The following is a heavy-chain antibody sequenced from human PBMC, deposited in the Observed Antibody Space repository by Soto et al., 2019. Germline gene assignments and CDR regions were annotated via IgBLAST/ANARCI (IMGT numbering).Heavy chain of an antibody. Sequence: QVQLQESDPGLVKPSETLSLTCTVSGGSISSYYWSWIRQPPGKGLEWIGYIYYSGSTNYNPSLKSRVTISVDTSKNQFSLKLSSVTAADTAVYYCAHIAVAPYWYFDLWGRGTLVTVSS. J-gene: IGHJ2*01. CDR2: IYYSGST. V-gene: IGHV4-59*01. D-gene: IGHD6-19*01. CDR1: GGSISSYY. CDR3: AHIAVAPYWYFDL.